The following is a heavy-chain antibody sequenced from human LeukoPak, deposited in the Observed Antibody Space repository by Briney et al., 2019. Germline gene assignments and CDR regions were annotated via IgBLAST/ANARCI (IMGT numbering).Heavy chain of an antibody. J-gene: IGHJ4*02. CDR1: GFTFSSYW. D-gene: IGHD3-10*01. Sequence: LAGGSLRLSCAASGFTFSSYWMHWVRQAPGKGLVWVSRINTDGSSTSYADSVKGRFTISRDNAKNTLYLQMNSLRAEDTAVYYCARAGGFGYYFDYWGQGTLVTVSS. CDR3: ARAGGFGYYFDY. CDR2: INTDGSST. V-gene: IGHV3-74*01.